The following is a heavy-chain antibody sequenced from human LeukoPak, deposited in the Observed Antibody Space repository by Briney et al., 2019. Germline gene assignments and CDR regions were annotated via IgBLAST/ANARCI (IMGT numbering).Heavy chain of an antibody. D-gene: IGHD1-26*01. V-gene: IGHV3-23*01. Sequence: PGGSLRLSCAASGFTFSSYAMSWVRQAPGEGLEWVSAISGSGGSTYYADSVKGRFTISRDNSKNTLYLQVNSLRAEDTAVYYCAKGGKWDVTPFDYWGQGTLVTVSS. CDR3: AKGGKWDVTPFDY. J-gene: IGHJ4*02. CDR2: ISGSGGST. CDR1: GFTFSSYA.